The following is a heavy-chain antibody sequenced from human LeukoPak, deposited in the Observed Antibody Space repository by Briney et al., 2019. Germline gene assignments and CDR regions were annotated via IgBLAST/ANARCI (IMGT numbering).Heavy chain of an antibody. D-gene: IGHD2-8*02. V-gene: IGHV1-69*02. CDR1: GGTLSSYP. CDR2: IIPVLGIA. J-gene: IGHJ4*02. Sequence: ASVKVSCKASGGTLSSYPICWVRQAPGQGLEWMGRIIPVLGIANYAQTFQGRVTITADKSSSTAYMELNSLRSEDTAVYYCARIRGTESGLSHFDSWGPGTLVSVFS. CDR3: ARIRGTESGLSHFDS.